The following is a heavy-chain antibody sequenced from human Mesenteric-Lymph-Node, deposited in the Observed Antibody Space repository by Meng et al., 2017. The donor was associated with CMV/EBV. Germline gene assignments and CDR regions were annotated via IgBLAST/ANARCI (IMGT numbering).Heavy chain of an antibody. D-gene: IGHD2-15*01. CDR3: ARGRLGGYYYGMDV. Sequence: SETLSLTCTVSSGSISSYYWSWIRQPPGKGLEWIGYIYYTGSTNYNPSLKSRVTISVDTSKNQFSLQVTSVTAADTAVYYCARGRLGGYYYGMDVWGQGTTVTVSS. J-gene: IGHJ6*02. V-gene: IGHV4-59*01. CDR1: SGSISSYY. CDR2: IYYTGST.